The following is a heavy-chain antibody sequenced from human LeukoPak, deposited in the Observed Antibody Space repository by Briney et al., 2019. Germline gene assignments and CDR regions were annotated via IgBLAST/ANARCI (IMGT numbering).Heavy chain of an antibody. Sequence: SVKVSCKASGGTFSSYAISWVRQAPGQGLEWMGGIIPIFGTANYAQKFQGRVTITADESTSTAYMELSSLRSEDTAVYYCARGPLDMGGYDSHFDYWGQGTLVTVSS. CDR2: IIPIFGTA. J-gene: IGHJ4*02. V-gene: IGHV1-69*13. CDR3: ARGPLDMGGYDSHFDY. D-gene: IGHD5-12*01. CDR1: GGTFSSYA.